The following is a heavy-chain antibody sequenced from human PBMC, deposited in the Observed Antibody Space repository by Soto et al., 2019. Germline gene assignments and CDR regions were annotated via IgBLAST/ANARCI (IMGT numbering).Heavy chain of an antibody. D-gene: IGHD3-3*01. V-gene: IGHV4-61*01. CDR3: ARDHDS. CDR2: MDYSGST. J-gene: IGHJ3*01. CDR1: GDSVSRGRYY. Sequence: LSLTCIVSGDSVSRGRYYWNWIRQPPGKGLEWIGYMDYSGSTNYSPSLKSRVTISVDTSKNQFSLKLTSVTAADTAVYYCARDHDSWGQGTMATVSS.